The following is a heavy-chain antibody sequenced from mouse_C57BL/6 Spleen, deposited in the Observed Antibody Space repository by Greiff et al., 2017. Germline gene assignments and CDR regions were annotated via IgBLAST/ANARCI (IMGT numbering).Heavy chain of an antibody. Sequence: QVQLQQSGAELVRPGASVTLSCKASGYTFTDYEMHWVKQTPVHGLEWIGALDPETGGTAYNQKFKGKAILTADKSSRTAYMELRSLTSEDSAVYYCTIGGSSFYSFDYWGQGTTLTVSS. D-gene: IGHD1-1*01. V-gene: IGHV1-15*01. CDR2: LDPETGGT. J-gene: IGHJ2*01. CDR1: GYTFTDYE. CDR3: TIGGSSFYSFDY.